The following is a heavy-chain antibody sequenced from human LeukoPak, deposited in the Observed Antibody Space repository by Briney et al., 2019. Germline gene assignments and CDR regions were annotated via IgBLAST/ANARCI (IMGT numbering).Heavy chain of an antibody. Sequence: SETLSLTCTVSGGSISRNNYYWGWIRQPPGKGPEWIGSIYYTGATYYNPSLKSRVTVSIDTSKNQFSLKLSSMTAADTAVYYCARLGWLYGSGSMNWFDPWGQGTLVAVSS. D-gene: IGHD3-10*01. CDR1: GGSISRNNYY. J-gene: IGHJ5*02. CDR3: ARLGWLYGSGSMNWFDP. V-gene: IGHV4-39*01. CDR2: IYYTGAT.